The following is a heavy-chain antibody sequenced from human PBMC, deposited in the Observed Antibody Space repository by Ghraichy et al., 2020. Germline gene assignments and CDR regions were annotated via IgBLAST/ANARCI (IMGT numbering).Heavy chain of an antibody. D-gene: IGHD2-15*01. CDR3: ARSPGVAATRVDY. CDR1: GYTFTNYG. V-gene: IGHV1-18*01. Sequence: ASVKVSCKASGYTFTNYGISWVRQAPGEGLEWMAWISGDNNNRNFAQKFQGRVSMTADTSTTTAYMELRSLRSDDTAVYYCARSPGVAATRVDYWGQGTLVTVS. CDR2: ISGDNNNR. J-gene: IGHJ4*02.